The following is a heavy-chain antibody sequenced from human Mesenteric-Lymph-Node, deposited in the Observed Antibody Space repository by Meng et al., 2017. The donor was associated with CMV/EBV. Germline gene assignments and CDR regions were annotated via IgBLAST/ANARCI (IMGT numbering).Heavy chain of an antibody. D-gene: IGHD3-9*01. CDR3: ARDRDTDWYSPFDY. V-gene: IGHV1-2*06. J-gene: IGHJ4*02. CDR2: INPNSGVS. Sequence: QVQLVQSRAEVGQPGAAVMVSCKASGYTFTDFYIHWVRQAPGQGLEWMGRINPNSGVSNSAQNFQGRVTMTRDTSISTAYMEVNRLNSDDTAMYYCARDRDTDWYSPFDYWGPGTLVTVSS. CDR1: GYTFTDFY.